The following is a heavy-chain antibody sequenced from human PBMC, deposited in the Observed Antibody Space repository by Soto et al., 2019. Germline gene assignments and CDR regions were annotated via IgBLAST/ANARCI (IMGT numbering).Heavy chain of an antibody. CDR2: IYYNGTT. J-gene: IGHJ6*02. Sequence: SETLSLTCTVSGGSISSYYWSWIRQTPGKGLEWIGSIYYNGTTYYNPSLKSRVFMSVDTSKDQFSLRLKSVTVADTATFYCVRHEVAVSGAYNMDVWGRGTTVTVSS. V-gene: IGHV4-59*04. D-gene: IGHD3-22*01. CDR3: VRHEVAVSGAYNMDV. CDR1: GGSISSYY.